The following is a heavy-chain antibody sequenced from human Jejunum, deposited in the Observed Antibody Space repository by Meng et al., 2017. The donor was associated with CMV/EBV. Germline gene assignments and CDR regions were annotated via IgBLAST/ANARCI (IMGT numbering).Heavy chain of an antibody. CDR1: GFSAGASF. Sequence: SGFSAGASFMAWVRQTPGKGLEWVGFIRSKNSSGTTEYAASVKGRFLVSRDESNSVTSLQMNGLRIEDTAIYYCTRCGINCYLGYWGQGTLVTVSS. CDR3: TRCGINCYLGY. J-gene: IGHJ4*03. CDR2: IRSKNSSGTT. D-gene: IGHD2-15*01. V-gene: IGHV3-49*04.